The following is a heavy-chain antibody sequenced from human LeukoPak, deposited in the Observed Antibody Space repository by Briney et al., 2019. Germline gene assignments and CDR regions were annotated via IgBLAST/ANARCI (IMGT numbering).Heavy chain of an antibody. CDR2: ISYDGSNK. CDR3: ARTRPYSSSWLGYFDY. CDR1: GFTFSSYA. V-gene: IGHV3-30-3*01. J-gene: IGHJ4*02. Sequence: GRSLRLSCAASGFTFSSYAMHWVRQAPGKGLEWVAVISYDGSNKYYADPVKGRFTISRDNSKNTLYLQMNSLRAEDTAVYYCARTRPYSSSWLGYFDYWGQGTLVTVSS. D-gene: IGHD6-13*01.